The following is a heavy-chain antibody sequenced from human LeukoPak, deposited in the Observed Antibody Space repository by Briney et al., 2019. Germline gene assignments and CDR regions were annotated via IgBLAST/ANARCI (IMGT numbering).Heavy chain of an antibody. Sequence: SETLSLTCTVSGVSISSSNSYWGWIRQPPGKGLEWIGSIYYTGNTYYNPSLKSRVTISVDTSKNQFSLKLSSVTAADTAVYYCARGVVRGVITLRLGHFDYWGQGTLVTVSS. CDR2: IYYTGNT. CDR3: ARGVVRGVITLRLGHFDY. V-gene: IGHV4-39*07. J-gene: IGHJ4*02. CDR1: GVSISSSNSY. D-gene: IGHD3-10*01.